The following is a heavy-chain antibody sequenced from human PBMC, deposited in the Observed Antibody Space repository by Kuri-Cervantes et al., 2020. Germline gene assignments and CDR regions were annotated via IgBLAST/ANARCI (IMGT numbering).Heavy chain of an antibody. CDR1: GFTFSSYW. Sequence: GESLKISCAASGFTFSSYWMSWVRQAPGKGLEWVANIKQDGSEKYYVDSMKGRFTISRDNAKNSLYLQMNSLRAEDTAVYYCASGTELLWFGDYYYGMDVWGQGTTVTVSS. CDR2: IKQDGSEK. J-gene: IGHJ6*02. V-gene: IGHV3-7*01. D-gene: IGHD3-10*01. CDR3: ASGTELLWFGDYYYGMDV.